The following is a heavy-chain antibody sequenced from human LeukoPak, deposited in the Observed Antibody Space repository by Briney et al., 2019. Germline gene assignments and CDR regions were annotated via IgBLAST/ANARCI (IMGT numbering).Heavy chain of an antibody. J-gene: IGHJ4*02. D-gene: IGHD6-13*01. CDR1: GFIFSTYA. CDR2: ISGSGGST. CDR3: ARVIRAVPGKGYFDY. Sequence: PGGSLRLSCATSGFIFSTYALSWVRQAPGEGLEWASSISGSGGSTYHADSVKGRFTISRDSSKNTLYLQMNSLRAEDTAIYYCARVIRAVPGKGYFDYWGQGTLVTVSS. V-gene: IGHV3-23*01.